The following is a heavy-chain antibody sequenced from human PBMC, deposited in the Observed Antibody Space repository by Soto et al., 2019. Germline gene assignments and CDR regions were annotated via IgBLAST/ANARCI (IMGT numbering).Heavy chain of an antibody. D-gene: IGHD3-22*01. CDR3: ARDLDYYDSSGYYPPSN. CDR2: ISAYNGNT. J-gene: IGHJ4*02. Sequence: ASVRVSGKASGYTCTGYYMHWVRQAPGQGLEWMGWISAYNGNTNYAQKLQGRVTMTTDTSTSTAYMELRSLRSDDTAVYYCARDLDYYDSSGYYPPSNWGQGTLVTVSS. V-gene: IGHV1-18*04. CDR1: GYTCTGYY.